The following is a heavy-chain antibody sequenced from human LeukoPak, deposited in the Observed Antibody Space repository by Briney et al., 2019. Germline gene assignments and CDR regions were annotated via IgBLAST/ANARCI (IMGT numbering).Heavy chain of an antibody. CDR3: ARVVLNDYGDYGAFDI. V-gene: IGHV3-11*05. CDR2: ISSNSSYT. J-gene: IGHJ3*02. D-gene: IGHD4-17*01. CDR1: GFTFSDYY. Sequence: PGGSLRLSCAASGFTFSDYYMRWVRQAPGKGLEWVSYISSNSSYTNYADSVKGRFTISRDNAKNSLYLQMNSLRAEDTAAYYSARVVLNDYGDYGAFDIWGQGTMVTVSS.